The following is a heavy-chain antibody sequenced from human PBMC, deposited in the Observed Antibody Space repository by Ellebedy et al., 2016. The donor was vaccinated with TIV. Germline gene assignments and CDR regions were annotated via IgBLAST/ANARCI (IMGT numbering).Heavy chain of an antibody. CDR3: ARGKSGTYIHHAFDS. Sequence: PGGSLRLSCAASGFTFSSYAMSWVRQAPGKGLEWVSGFGVSGDSTYYADSVKGRFTISRDNSKNTRYLQMNSLRAEDTAIYYCARGKSGTYIHHAFDSWGQGTLVTVSS. J-gene: IGHJ4*02. CDR1: GFTFSSYA. V-gene: IGHV3-23*01. CDR2: FGVSGDST. D-gene: IGHD1-14*01.